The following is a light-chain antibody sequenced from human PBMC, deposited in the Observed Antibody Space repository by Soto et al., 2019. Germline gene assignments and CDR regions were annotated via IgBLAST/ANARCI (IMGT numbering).Light chain of an antibody. Sequence: QSVLTQPPSASGTPGQRVTISCSGSSSNIGSNYVYWYQQLPGPAPKLLIYRNNQRPSGVPDRFSGSKSGTSASLAISGLRSEDEADYYCAAWDDSRWAEVFGGGTKLTVL. CDR2: RNN. CDR1: SSNIGSNY. J-gene: IGLJ3*02. V-gene: IGLV1-47*01. CDR3: AAWDDSRWAEV.